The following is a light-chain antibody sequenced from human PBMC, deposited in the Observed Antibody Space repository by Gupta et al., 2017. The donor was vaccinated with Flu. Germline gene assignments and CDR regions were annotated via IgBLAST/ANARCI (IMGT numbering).Light chain of an antibody. CDR2: SNN. CDR3: AARDDSLDGPV. CDR1: SSNNGSNT. Sequence: RVTISCSGSSSNNGSNTVNWYQQSPGTAPLLVIYSNNQRPSGVPDRFSGSKSGTSASLAISGLQSEDEADYFCAARDDSLDGPVFGGGTKLTVL. V-gene: IGLV1-44*01. J-gene: IGLJ2*01.